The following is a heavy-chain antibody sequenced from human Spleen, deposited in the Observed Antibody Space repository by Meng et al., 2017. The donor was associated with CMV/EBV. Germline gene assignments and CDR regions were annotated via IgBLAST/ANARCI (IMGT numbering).Heavy chain of an antibody. J-gene: IGHJ6*02. CDR2: INHSGST. D-gene: IGHD6-13*01. CDR3: ARGKTQRYSSSWYYYYYGMDV. CDR1: GGSFSGYY. Sequence: SETLSLTCAVYGGSFSGYYWSWIRQPPGKGPEWIGEINHSGSTNYNPSLKSRVTISVDTSKNQFSLKLSSVTAADTAVYYCARGKTQRYSSSWYYYYYGMDVWGQGTTVTVSS. V-gene: IGHV4-34*01.